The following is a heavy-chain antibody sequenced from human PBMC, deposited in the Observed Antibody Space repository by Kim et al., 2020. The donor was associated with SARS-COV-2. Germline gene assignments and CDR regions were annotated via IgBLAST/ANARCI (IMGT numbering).Heavy chain of an antibody. J-gene: IGHJ6*02. CDR2: ISRSGEYT. Sequence: GGSLRLSCAASGFSFSSYGMTWVRQAPGKGLDWVSSISRSGEYTYYADSVKGRFTISRDNSKNTLYLQMNSLRAEDTAVYYCTGDTDRAPYYFYYGMDVWGQVTTVTVSS. CDR1: GFSFSSYG. CDR3: TGDTDRAPYYFYYGMDV. D-gene: IGHD2-21*01. V-gene: IGHV3-23*01.